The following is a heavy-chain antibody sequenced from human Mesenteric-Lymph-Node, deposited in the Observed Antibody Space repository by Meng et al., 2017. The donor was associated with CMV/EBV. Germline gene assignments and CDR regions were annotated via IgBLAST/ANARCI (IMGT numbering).Heavy chain of an antibody. V-gene: IGHV1-8*02. D-gene: IGHD6-6*01. J-gene: IGHJ6*02. Sequence: ASVKVSCKASGNTFSTYDINWVRQAPGQGLEWMGWMNPNSGKKGYAQEFQGRVTMTRDTSTSTVYMELSSLRSEDTAVYYCARGRRGAARPYYYYGMDVWGQGTTVTVSS. CDR1: GNTFSTYD. CDR3: ARGRRGAARPYYYYGMDV. CDR2: MNPNSGKK.